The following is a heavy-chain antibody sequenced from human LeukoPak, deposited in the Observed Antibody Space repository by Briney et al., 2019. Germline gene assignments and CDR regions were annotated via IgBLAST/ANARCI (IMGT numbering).Heavy chain of an antibody. V-gene: IGHV1-2*02. CDR3: ARGQGNGDYAAG. CDR1: GYTFTGYY. J-gene: IGHJ4*02. D-gene: IGHD4-17*01. CDR2: INPNSGGT. Sequence: ASVKVSCKASGYTFTGYYMHWVRHSPGQGLEWMGWINPNSGGTNYAQKFQGRVTMTRDTSISTPYMELSRLRSDNTAVYYCARGQGNGDYAAGWGQGTLVTVSS.